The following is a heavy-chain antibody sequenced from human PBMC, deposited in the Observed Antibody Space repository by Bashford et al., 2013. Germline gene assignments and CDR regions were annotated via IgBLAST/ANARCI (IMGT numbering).Heavy chain of an antibody. CDR1: GYTLTELS. D-gene: IGHD6-19*01. CDR2: FDPEDGET. CDR3: ARDNSQWLPDY. V-gene: IGHV1-24*01. J-gene: IGHJ4*02. Sequence: ASVKVSCKVSGYTLTELSMHWVRQAPGKGLEWMGGFDPEDGETIYAQKFQGRVTMTGDTSISTAYMELTGLTSADSAVYFCARDNSQWLPDYWGQGTQVTVSS.